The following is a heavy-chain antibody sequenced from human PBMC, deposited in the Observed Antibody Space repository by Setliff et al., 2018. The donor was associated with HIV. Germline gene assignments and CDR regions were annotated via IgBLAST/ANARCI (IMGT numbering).Heavy chain of an antibody. Sequence: LRLSCAASGFTFDDYGMNWVRQAPGKGLEWVSGINWNGGSSGYADSVKGRFTISRDNAKNSLYLQMNSLRAEDTALYYCARAIIAAAGGDAFDIWGQGTMVTVS. D-gene: IGHD6-13*01. CDR1: GFTFDDYG. V-gene: IGHV3-20*04. CDR3: ARAIIAAAGGDAFDI. J-gene: IGHJ3*02. CDR2: INWNGGSS.